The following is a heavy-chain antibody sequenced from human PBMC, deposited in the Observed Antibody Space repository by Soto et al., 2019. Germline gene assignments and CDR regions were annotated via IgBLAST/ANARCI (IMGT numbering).Heavy chain of an antibody. D-gene: IGHD3-22*01. Sequence: EVQLVESGGGLVQPGGSLRLSCAASGFTLSYSFMSWVRQAPGKGLEWVSLIYSDGTTYYADSVKGRFTISRDNSKNTLYLQMNSLRAEDTAVYYCARGLDSSGYSDSWGQGTLVTVSS. CDR3: ARGLDSSGYSDS. CDR1: GFTLSYSF. J-gene: IGHJ5*02. V-gene: IGHV3-66*01. CDR2: IYSDGTT.